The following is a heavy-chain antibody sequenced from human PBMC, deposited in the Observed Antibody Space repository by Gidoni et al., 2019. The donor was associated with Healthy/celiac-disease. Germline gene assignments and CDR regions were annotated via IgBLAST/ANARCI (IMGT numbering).Heavy chain of an antibody. CDR1: GGSISSSRYY. CDR2: IFYSGST. J-gene: IGHJ4*02. V-gene: IGHV4-39*01. Sequence: QLQLQESGPGLVKPSETLSLTCTVSGGSISSSRYYWGWVRQPPGKGLEWIGSIFYSGSTYNNPSLKSRVTISVDTSKNQFSLRLSSVTAADTAVYYCARHGGYSYGIDYWGQGTLVTVSS. CDR3: ARHGGYSYGIDY. D-gene: IGHD5-18*01.